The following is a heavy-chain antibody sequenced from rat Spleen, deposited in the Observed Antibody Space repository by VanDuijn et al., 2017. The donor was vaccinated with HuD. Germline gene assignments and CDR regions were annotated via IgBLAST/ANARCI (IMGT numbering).Heavy chain of an antibody. CDR2: ISTGGGST. Sequence: EVHLVESGGGLVQPGRSLKLSCAASGFTFSTFAMAWVRQAPTKGLEWVAHISTGGGSTYYRDSVKGRFTISRDNAKSILYLQMDSLRSEDTATYYCSTGAHYFDYWGQGVMVTVSS. V-gene: IGHV5-27*01. D-gene: IGHD4-1*01. CDR1: GFTFSTFA. CDR3: STGAHYFDY. J-gene: IGHJ2*01.